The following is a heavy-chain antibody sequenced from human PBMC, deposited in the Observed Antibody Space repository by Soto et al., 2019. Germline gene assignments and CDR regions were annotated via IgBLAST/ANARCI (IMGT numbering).Heavy chain of an antibody. CDR3: ARTGYCSSTICYPWAPNMWWFDP. D-gene: IGHD2-2*01. CDR2: IIPIFGTA. V-gene: IGHV1-69*01. J-gene: IGHJ5*02. CDR1: GGTFSSYA. Sequence: QVQLVQSGAEVKKPGSSVKVSCKASGGTFSSYAISWVRQAPGQGLEWMGGIIPIFGTANYAQKFQGRVTITADESTSTAYMELSSRRSEDTAVYYCARTGYCSSTICYPWAPNMWWFDPWGQGSLVTVSS.